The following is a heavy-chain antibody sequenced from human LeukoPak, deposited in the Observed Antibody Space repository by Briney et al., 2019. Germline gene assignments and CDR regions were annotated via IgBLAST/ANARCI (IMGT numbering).Heavy chain of an antibody. Sequence: GGSLRLSCAASGFTFSSYWMSWVRQAPGKGLEWVSSISSSNTYYADSVKGRFTISRDNAKKSVYLQMNSLRAEDTAVYYCARDPGDLRWGMDVWGQGTTVTVAS. J-gene: IGHJ6*02. CDR1: GFTFSSYW. D-gene: IGHD2-21*02. V-gene: IGHV3-21*01. CDR2: ISSSNTY. CDR3: ARDPGDLRWGMDV.